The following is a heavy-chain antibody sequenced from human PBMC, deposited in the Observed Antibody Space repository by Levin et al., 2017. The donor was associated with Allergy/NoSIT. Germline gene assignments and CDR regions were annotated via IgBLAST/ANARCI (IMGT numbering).Heavy chain of an antibody. CDR3: AKGTTTSSYAPLDV. CDR2: IGDSGGTT. Sequence: GESLKISCAVSGFTFKSYSMSWVRQAPGKGLEWVSTIGDSGGTTNYAESVKGRFTISRDSSRNTLNLQMNSLRAEDTAIYYCAKGTTTSSYAPLDVWGKGTTVTVSS. D-gene: IGHD2-2*01. CDR1: GFTFKSYS. V-gene: IGHV3-23*01. J-gene: IGHJ6*04.